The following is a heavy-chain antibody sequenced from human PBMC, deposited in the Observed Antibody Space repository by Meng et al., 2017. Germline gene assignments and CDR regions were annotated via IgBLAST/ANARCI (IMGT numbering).Heavy chain of an antibody. CDR3: ARMGIAVAGTLGWEDY. J-gene: IGHJ4*02. V-gene: IGHV7-4-1*02. CDR2: INTNTGNP. CDR1: GYTFTSYA. Sequence: LVQSGSEFKEPGASVKVSCKASGYTFTSYAINWVRQAPGQGLEWMGWINTNTGNPTYAQGFTGRFVFSLDTSVSTAYLQISSLKAEDTAVYYCARMGIAVAGTLGWEDYWGQGTLVTVSS. D-gene: IGHD6-19*01.